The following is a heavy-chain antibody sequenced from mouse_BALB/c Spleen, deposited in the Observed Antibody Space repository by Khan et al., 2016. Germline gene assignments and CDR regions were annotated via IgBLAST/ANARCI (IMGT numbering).Heavy chain of an antibody. D-gene: IGHD2-1*01. CDR3: SRWEGNYPFYAIDY. J-gene: IGHJ4*01. CDR2: INTYTGEP. CDR1: GYTFTNYG. V-gene: IGHV9-3-1*01. Sequence: QIQLVQSGPELKKPGETVKISCKASGYTFTNYGMNWVKQAPGKGLKWMGWINTYTGEPTYAADFKGRFACSLYTSGSPSYLQINNLKYEYTATDFCSRWEGNYPFYAIDYWCQGTSVTVSS.